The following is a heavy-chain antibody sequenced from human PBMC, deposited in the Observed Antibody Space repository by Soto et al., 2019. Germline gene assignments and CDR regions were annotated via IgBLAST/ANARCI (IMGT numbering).Heavy chain of an antibody. CDR1: GFTFSSYG. CDR3: AKPIYSGYDFDFDY. J-gene: IGHJ4*02. CDR2: ISYDGSNK. Sequence: QVKLVESGGGVVQPGRSLRLSCAASGFTFSSYGMHWVRQAPGKGLEWVAVISYDGSNKYYADSVKGRFTISRDNSKNTLYLQMNSLRAEDTAVYYCAKPIYSGYDFDFDYWGQGTLVTVSS. V-gene: IGHV3-30*18. D-gene: IGHD5-12*01.